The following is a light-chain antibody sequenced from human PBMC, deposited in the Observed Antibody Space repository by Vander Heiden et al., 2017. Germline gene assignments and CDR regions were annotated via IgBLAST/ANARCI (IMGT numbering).Light chain of an antibody. Sequence: IRITQFPSSLSASTEDRVAITCRASQGINTYLAWYQEKAGKAPKLLIYAASTLQSGVPSRFSGSGSGTDFTLTISRLQSEDSATYYCLQEDAYPQTFGQGTKVEI. CDR3: LQEDAYPQT. V-gene: IGKV1-8*01. CDR2: AAS. CDR1: QGINTY. J-gene: IGKJ1*01.